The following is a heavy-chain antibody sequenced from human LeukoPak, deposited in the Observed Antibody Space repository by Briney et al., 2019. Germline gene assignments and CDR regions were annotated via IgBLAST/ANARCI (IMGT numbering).Heavy chain of an antibody. CDR2: IYYSGST. CDR1: GGSISSYY. CDR3: ASHYSSSWYTFDY. Sequence: SETLSLTCTVSGGSISSYYWSWIRQPPGKRLEWIGYIYYSGSTNYNPSLKSRVTISVDTSKNQFSLKLSSVTAADRAVYYCASHYSSSWYTFDYWGQGTLVTVSS. D-gene: IGHD6-13*01. J-gene: IGHJ4*02. V-gene: IGHV4-59*01.